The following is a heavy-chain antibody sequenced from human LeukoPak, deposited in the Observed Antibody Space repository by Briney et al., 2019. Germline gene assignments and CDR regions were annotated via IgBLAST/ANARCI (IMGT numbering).Heavy chain of an antibody. V-gene: IGHV3-23*01. CDR1: GFTFSSYA. D-gene: IGHD1-26*01. CDR2: ISGSGGST. J-gene: IGHJ4*02. Sequence: GGSLRHSCAASGFTFSSYAMSWVRQAPGKGLEWVSAISGSGGSTYYADSVKGRFTISRDNSKNTLYLQMNSLRAEDTAVYYCAKDSLIVGAPKAHYWGQGTLVTVSS. CDR3: AKDSLIVGAPKAHY.